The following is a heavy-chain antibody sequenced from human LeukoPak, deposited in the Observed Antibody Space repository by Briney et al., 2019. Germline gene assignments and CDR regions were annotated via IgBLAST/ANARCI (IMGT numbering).Heavy chain of an antibody. Sequence: ASVEVSCKASGGTFSSYAISWVRQAPGQGFEWMGGIIPIFGTANYAQKFQGRVTITADKSTSTAYMELSSLRSEDTAVYYCARGEVVAATGRNWFDPWGQGALVTVSS. CDR3: ARGEVVAATGRNWFDP. D-gene: IGHD2-15*01. J-gene: IGHJ5*02. V-gene: IGHV1-69*06. CDR2: IIPIFGTA. CDR1: GGTFSSYA.